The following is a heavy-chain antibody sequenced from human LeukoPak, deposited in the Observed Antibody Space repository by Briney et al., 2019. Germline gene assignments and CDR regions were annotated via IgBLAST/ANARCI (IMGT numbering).Heavy chain of an antibody. CDR1: GFAFSSYG. CDR2: ISYDGSNK. D-gene: IGHD5-18*01. V-gene: IGHV3-30*18. CDR3: AKDQGYSYGYVSY. Sequence: GGSLRLSCAASGFAFSSYGMHWVRQAPGKGLEWVAVISYDGSNKYYADSVKGRFTISRDNSKNTLYLQMNSLRPEDTAVYYCAKDQGYSYGYVSYWGQGTLVTVSS. J-gene: IGHJ4*02.